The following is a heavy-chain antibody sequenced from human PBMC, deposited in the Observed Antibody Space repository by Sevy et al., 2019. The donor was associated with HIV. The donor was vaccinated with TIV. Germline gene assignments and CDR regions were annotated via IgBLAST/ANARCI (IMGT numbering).Heavy chain of an antibody. D-gene: IGHD3-3*02. CDR1: GFSFDNHA. CDR3: ARGWPIHL. V-gene: IGHV3-23*01. J-gene: IGHJ4*02. Sequence: GGSLRLSCAASGFSFDNHAMMWFRQPPGKGLEWVSTTPTTGISTFYANSVRGRFIISRDNSKSTLYLEMNGLRVEETALYYCARGWPIHLWGQGTLVTVSS. CDR2: TPTTGIST.